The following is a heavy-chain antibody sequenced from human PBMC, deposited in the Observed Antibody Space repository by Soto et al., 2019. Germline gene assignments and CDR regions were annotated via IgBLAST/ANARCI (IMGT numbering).Heavy chain of an antibody. Sequence: SETLSLTCTVSGGSISSSYYWGWIRQPPGKGLEWIGSIYYSGSTYYNPSLKSRVTISVDTSKNQFSLKLSSVTAADTAVYYCARQLGVIGTDYYYYMDVWGKGTTVTVSS. J-gene: IGHJ6*03. D-gene: IGHD3-16*02. CDR1: GGSISSSYY. CDR2: IYYSGST. CDR3: ARQLGVIGTDYYYYMDV. V-gene: IGHV4-39*01.